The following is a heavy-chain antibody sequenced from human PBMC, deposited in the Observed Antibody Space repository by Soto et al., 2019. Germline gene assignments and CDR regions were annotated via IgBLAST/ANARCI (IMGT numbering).Heavy chain of an antibody. V-gene: IGHV3-23*01. D-gene: IGHD6-13*01. CDR3: AKDQGSSWYEIDY. Sequence: EVQLLESGGGLVPPGGSLRLSCAASGFTFSNYAVTWVRQAPGQGLEWVSTISGSGGSTYYADSVKGRFTISRDNSKNTLYLQMNSLRAEDTAVYYCAKDQGSSWYEIDYWGQGTLVTVSS. CDR1: GFTFSNYA. J-gene: IGHJ4*02. CDR2: ISGSGGST.